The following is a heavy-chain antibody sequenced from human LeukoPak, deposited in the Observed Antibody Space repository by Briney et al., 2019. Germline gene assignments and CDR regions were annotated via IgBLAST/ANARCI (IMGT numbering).Heavy chain of an antibody. CDR2: ISGSGGST. Sequence: GGSLRLSCAASGFTFSSYAMSWVRQARGKGLEWVSAISGSGGSTYYADSVNGRFTISRDNSKNTLYLQMNSLRASDTAMYYCARGIAAAAVTKFVYWGQGTLVTVSS. CDR3: ARGIAAAAVTKFVY. V-gene: IGHV3-23*01. CDR1: GFTFSSYA. J-gene: IGHJ4*02. D-gene: IGHD6-13*01.